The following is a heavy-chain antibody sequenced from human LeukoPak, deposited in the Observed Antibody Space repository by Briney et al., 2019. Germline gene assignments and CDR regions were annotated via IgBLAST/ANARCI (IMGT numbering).Heavy chain of an antibody. CDR3: AREGTQLGSWYGVSDY. J-gene: IGHJ4*02. CDR2: INHSGST. Sequence: KTSETLSLTCAVYGGSFSGYYWSWIRQPPGKGLEWIGEINHSGSTNYNPSLKSRVTISVDTSKNQFSLKLSSVTAADTAVYYCAREGTQLGSWYGVSDYWGQGTLVTVSS. D-gene: IGHD6-13*01. V-gene: IGHV4-34*01. CDR1: GGSFSGYY.